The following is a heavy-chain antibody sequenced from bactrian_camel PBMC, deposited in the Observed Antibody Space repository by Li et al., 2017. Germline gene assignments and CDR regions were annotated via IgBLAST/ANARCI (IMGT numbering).Heavy chain of an antibody. CDR1: GFTFGIAA. D-gene: IGHD6*01. Sequence: VQLVESGGGLVQPGGALRLSCSASGFTFGIAAMNWVRQAPGKGLEWVSTISSGGRGDTYYADSVKGRFTISYDDATRTVSLQMNALKPEDTAIYYCAAGYGNAAPTYWGQGTQVTVS. J-gene: IGHJ4*01. CDR2: ISSGGRGDT. CDR3: AAGYGNAAPTY. V-gene: IGHV3S40*01.